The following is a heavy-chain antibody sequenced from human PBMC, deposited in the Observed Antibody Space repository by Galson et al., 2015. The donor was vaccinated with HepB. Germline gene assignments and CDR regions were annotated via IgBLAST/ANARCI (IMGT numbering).Heavy chain of an antibody. V-gene: IGHV3-23*01. CDR1: GFTFSSYA. D-gene: IGHD3-3*01. Sequence: SLRLSCAASGFTFSSYAMSWVRQAPGKGLEWVSAISGSGGHTYYADSVRGRFTISRDNSKNTLWLQMHSLRAEDTAVYYCAKDLHPSSPPSIFGVVIEGGYYYYGMDVWGQGTTVTVSS. J-gene: IGHJ6*02. CDR2: ISGSGGHT. CDR3: AKDLHPSSPPSIFGVVIEGGYYYYGMDV.